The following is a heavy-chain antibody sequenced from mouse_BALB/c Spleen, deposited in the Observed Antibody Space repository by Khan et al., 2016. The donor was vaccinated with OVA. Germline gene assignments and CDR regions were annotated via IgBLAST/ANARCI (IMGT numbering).Heavy chain of an antibody. Sequence: QIQLVQSGPELKKPGETVKISCKASGYIFTNYGINWVKQAPGEGLKWMGWIKTNSGDPTYAEEFKGRFAFSLETSARTAYLQIHNLKNEDTATDLCARRQNALDYWGQGTSVTGSS. J-gene: IGHJ4*01. CDR2: IKTNSGDP. V-gene: IGHV9-3*02. CDR1: GYIFTNYG. CDR3: ARRQNALDY.